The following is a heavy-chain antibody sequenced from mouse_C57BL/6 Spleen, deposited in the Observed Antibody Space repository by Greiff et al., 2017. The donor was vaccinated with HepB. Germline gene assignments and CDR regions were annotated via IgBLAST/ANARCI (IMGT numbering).Heavy chain of an antibody. Sequence: EVQLQQSGPVLVKPGASVKMSCKASGYTFTDYYMNWVKQSHGKSLEWIGVINPYNGGTSYNQKFKGKATLTVDKSSSTAYIELNSLTSEDSAVYYCAREPYGSSSAWFAYWGQGTLVTVSA. D-gene: IGHD1-1*01. CDR1: GYTFTDYY. CDR3: AREPYGSSSAWFAY. CDR2: INPYNGGT. J-gene: IGHJ3*01. V-gene: IGHV1-19*01.